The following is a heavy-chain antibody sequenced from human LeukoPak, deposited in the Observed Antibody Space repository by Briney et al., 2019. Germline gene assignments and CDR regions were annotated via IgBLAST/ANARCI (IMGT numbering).Heavy chain of an antibody. V-gene: IGHV1-3*01. D-gene: IGHD1-1*01. J-gene: IGHJ4*02. CDR2: ILAGNGNT. Sequence: GASVKVSFKAFGYTFTIYPLHWVRQAPGQSLEWMGWILAGNGNTKYSQKFQGRITITRDTSATTVYMELSSLRSEDTALYYCTRDRTAIFDYWGQGTRVTVSS. CDR1: GYTFTIYP. CDR3: TRDRTAIFDY.